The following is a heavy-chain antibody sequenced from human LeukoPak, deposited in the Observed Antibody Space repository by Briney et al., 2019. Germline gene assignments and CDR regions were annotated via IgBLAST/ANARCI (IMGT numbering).Heavy chain of an antibody. CDR3: ARDAGFSGTQRGEY. V-gene: IGHV3-21*01. J-gene: IGHJ4*02. CDR2: ISSSSNYI. Sequence: AGSLRLSCAASGFTFSSYSMNWVRQAPGKGLEWVSSISSSSNYIYYADSVKGRFTISRDNAKNSLYLQMNSLRAEDTAVYYCARDAGFSGTQRGEYWGQGTLVTVSS. CDR1: GFTFSSYS. D-gene: IGHD3/OR15-3a*01.